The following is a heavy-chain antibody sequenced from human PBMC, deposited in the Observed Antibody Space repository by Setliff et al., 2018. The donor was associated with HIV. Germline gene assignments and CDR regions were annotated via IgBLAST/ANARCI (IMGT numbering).Heavy chain of an antibody. CDR2: IYYSGST. CDR1: GDSISTDY. J-gene: IGHJ4*02. Sequence: SETLSLTCTVSGDSISTDYWTWIRQHPGKGLEWIGYIYYSGSTYYNPSLKSRVTISVDTSKNQFSLKLSSVTAADTAVYYCARKGSIAARRYDYWGQGTLVTVSS. V-gene: IGHV4-59*08. CDR3: ARKGSIAARRYDY. D-gene: IGHD6-6*01.